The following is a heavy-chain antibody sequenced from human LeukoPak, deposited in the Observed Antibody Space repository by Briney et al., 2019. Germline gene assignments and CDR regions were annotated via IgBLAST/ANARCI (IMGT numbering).Heavy chain of an antibody. V-gene: IGHV4-34*01. CDR1: GGSFSGYC. Sequence: SETLSLTCAVYGGSFSGYCWSWIRQPPGKGLEWIGEINHSGSTNYNPSLKSRVTISVDTSKNQFSLKLSSVTAADTAVYYCARVSGDNFDYWGQGTLVTVSS. CDR3: ARVSGDNFDY. J-gene: IGHJ4*02. D-gene: IGHD4-17*01. CDR2: INHSGST.